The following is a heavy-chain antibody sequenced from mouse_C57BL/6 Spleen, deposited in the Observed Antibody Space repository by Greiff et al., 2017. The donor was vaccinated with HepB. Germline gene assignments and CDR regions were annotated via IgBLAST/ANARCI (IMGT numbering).Heavy chain of an antibody. V-gene: IGHV5-4*03. CDR3: ARGNDYVLFAY. Sequence: EVKLVESGGGLVKPGGSLKLSCAASGFTFSSYAMSWVRQTPEKRLEWVATISDGGSYTYYPENVTGRFTISRDNAKNNLYLQMSHLKSEDTAMYYCARGNDYVLFAYWGKGTLVTVAA. J-gene: IGHJ3*01. CDR2: ISDGGSYT. CDR1: GFTFSSYA. D-gene: IGHD2-4*01.